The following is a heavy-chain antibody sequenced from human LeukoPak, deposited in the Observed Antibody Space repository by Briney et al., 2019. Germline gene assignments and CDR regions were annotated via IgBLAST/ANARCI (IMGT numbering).Heavy chain of an antibody. Sequence: QTGGSLRLSCAASGFTFSSYSMNWVRQAPGKGLEWVSYISSSSTIYYADSVKGRFTISRDNAKNSLYLQMNSLRDEDTAVYYCARDSSGWPEYFQHWGQGTLVTVSS. CDR2: ISSSSTI. J-gene: IGHJ1*01. CDR1: GFTFSSYS. CDR3: ARDSSGWPEYFQH. D-gene: IGHD6-19*01. V-gene: IGHV3-48*02.